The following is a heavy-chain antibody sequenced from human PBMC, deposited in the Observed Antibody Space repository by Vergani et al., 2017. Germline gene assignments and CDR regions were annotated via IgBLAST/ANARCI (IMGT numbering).Heavy chain of an antibody. CDR2: IYYSGSA. D-gene: IGHD6-6*01. Sequence: QVQLQESGPGLVKPSQTLSLTCTVSGGSISSGGYYWSWIRQHPGKGLEWIGYIYYSGSAYYNPSLKSRVTISVDTSKNQFSLKLNSVTAADTAVYYWARGGEYSSYPQSTLGYYFDCWGQGTLVTVSS. CDR1: GGSISSGGYY. J-gene: IGHJ4*02. CDR3: ARGGEYSSYPQSTLGYYFDC. V-gene: IGHV4-31*03.